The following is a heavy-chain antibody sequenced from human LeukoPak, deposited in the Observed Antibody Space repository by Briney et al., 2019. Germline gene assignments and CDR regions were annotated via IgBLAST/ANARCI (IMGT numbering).Heavy chain of an antibody. CDR3: ARAGYSYGYYYYYGMDV. Sequence: GGSLRLSCAASGFTFSSYEMNWVRQAPGKGLEWVSYISSSGSTLYYAASVTGRFTISRDNAKNSLYLHMNSLRAEHTAVYYCARAGYSYGYYYYYGMDVWGQGTTLTVSS. V-gene: IGHV3-48*03. CDR1: GFTFSSYE. J-gene: IGHJ6*02. D-gene: IGHD5-18*01. CDR2: ISSSGSTL.